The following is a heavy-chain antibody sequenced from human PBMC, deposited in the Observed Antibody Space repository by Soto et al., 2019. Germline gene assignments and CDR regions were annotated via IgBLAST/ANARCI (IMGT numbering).Heavy chain of an antibody. V-gene: IGHV1-24*01. CDR2: FDPEDGET. J-gene: IGHJ5*02. CDR3: ATFGYDSSWFDP. Sequence: GSVKVSCKVSGYTLTELSMHWVRRAPGKGLEWMGGFDPEDGETIYAQKFQGRVTMTEDTSTDTAYMELSSLRSEDTAVYYCATFGYDSSWFDPWGEGALVTVS. D-gene: IGHD5-12*01. CDR1: GYTLTELS.